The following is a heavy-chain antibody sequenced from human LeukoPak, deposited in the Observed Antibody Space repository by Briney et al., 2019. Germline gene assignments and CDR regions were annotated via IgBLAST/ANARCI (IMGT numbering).Heavy chain of an antibody. V-gene: IGHV4-39*01. Sequence: SETLSLTCTVSGGSISSSSYHWGWIRQPPGKGLEWIGSIYYSGSTYYNPSLKSRVTISVDTSKNQFSLKLSSVTAADTAVYYCARQSTFYSGYIYWFDPWGQGTLVTVSS. D-gene: IGHD5-18*01. CDR1: GGSISSSSYH. CDR2: IYYSGST. CDR3: ARQSTFYSGYIYWFDP. J-gene: IGHJ5*02.